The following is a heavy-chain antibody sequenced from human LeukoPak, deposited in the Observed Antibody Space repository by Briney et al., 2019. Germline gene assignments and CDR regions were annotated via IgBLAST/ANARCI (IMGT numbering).Heavy chain of an antibody. J-gene: IGHJ4*02. CDR2: ISDSGGST. CDR1: GFTFSSYA. D-gene: IGHD3-9*01. V-gene: IGHV3-23*01. CDR3: AKGSLKFHY. Sequence: GGSLRLSCAASGFTFSSYAMSWVRQAPGKGLEWVSGISDSGGSTYYADSVQGRFTISRDNSKNTLFLQMNSLRADDTAVYYCAKGSLKFHYWGQGTLVTVSS.